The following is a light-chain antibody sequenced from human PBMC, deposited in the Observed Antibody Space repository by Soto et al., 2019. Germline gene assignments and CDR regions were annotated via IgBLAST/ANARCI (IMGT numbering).Light chain of an antibody. CDR1: QSARSY. CDR3: QQRTNWPLT. CDR2: DAS. Sequence: EIVLTQSPATLSLSPGERATLSCRASQSARSYLAWYQQKRGQPPRLLIYDASNRAAGIPARFSGSGSGTDFTLTISSLEPEDSAGYYCQQRTNWPLTFGGGTKVEIK. V-gene: IGKV3-11*01. J-gene: IGKJ4*01.